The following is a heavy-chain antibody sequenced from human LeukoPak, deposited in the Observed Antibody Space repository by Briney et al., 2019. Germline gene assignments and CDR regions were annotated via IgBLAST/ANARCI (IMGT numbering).Heavy chain of an antibody. CDR3: ARDSSGGVGY. CDR2: ISSSGSTI. CDR1: GFTFSSYE. J-gene: IGHJ4*02. V-gene: IGHV3-48*03. Sequence: PGGSLRLSCAASGFTFSSYEMDWVRQAPGKGLEWVSYISSSGSTIYYADSVKGRFTISRDNTKNSLYLQMNSLRAEDTAVYYCARDSSGGVGYWGQGTLVTVSS. D-gene: IGHD6-19*01.